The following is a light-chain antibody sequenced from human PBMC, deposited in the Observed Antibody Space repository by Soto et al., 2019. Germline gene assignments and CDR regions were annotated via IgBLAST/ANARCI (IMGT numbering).Light chain of an antibody. J-gene: IGKJ4*01. V-gene: IGKV3-20*01. Sequence: EIVLTQSPGTLSVSPGERATLSCRASQSVGRNYLAWYQQKPGQAPRLLIYGASSRATGIPDRFSGSGFGTDFTLTISRLEPEDFAVYYCQQYASSPLTFGGGTKVETK. CDR1: QSVGRNY. CDR2: GAS. CDR3: QQYASSPLT.